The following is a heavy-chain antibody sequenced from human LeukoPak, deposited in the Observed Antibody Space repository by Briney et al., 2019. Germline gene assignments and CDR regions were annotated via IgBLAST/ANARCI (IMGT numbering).Heavy chain of an antibody. Sequence: GSLRLSCAASGFTFSSYGMSWIRQPPGKGLEWIGSIYYSGSTYYNPSLKSRVTISVDTSKNQFSLKLSSVTAADTAVYYCARESSGWYDFGYWGQGTLVTVSS. D-gene: IGHD6-19*01. CDR3: ARESSGWYDFGY. CDR1: GFTFSSYG. V-gene: IGHV4-39*07. CDR2: IYYSGST. J-gene: IGHJ4*02.